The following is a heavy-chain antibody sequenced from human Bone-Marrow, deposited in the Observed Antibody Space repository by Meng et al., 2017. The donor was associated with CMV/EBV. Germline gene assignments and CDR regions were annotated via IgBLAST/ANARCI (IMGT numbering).Heavy chain of an antibody. CDR3: GRGRTSYYDFWSGYPTW. J-gene: IGHJ4*02. D-gene: IGHD3-3*01. CDR2: INSDGSST. V-gene: IGHV3-74*01. CDR1: GFTFSSYW. Sequence: GESLKISCAASGFTFSSYWMHWVRQAPGKGLVWVSRINSDGSSTSYADSVKGRFTISRDNAKNTLYLQMNSLRAEDTSVYYCGRGRTSYYDFWSGYPTWWGQGTLVTVSS.